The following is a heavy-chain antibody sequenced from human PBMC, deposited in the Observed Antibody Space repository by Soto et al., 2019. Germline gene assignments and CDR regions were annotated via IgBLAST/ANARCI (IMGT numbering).Heavy chain of an antibody. J-gene: IGHJ4*02. CDR2: ISAYNGNT. D-gene: IGHD2-15*01. CDR1: GYTFTSYG. V-gene: IGHV1-18*01. Sequence: ALVKVSCKASGYTFTSYGISWVRQAPGQGLEWMGWISAYNGNTNYAQKLQGRVTMTTDTSTSTAYMELRSLRSDDTAVYYCARDRKYCSGGSCPPRNFDYWGQGTLVTVSS. CDR3: ARDRKYCSGGSCPPRNFDY.